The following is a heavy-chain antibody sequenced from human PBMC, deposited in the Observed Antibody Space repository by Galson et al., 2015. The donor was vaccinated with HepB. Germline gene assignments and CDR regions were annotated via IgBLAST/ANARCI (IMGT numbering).Heavy chain of an antibody. CDR2: LSHDGSNK. J-gene: IGHJ4*02. Sequence: SLRLSCAAAGFSFSRYGMHWVRQAPGNGLEWVAVLSHDGSNKNYADSVNGRYTISRDNSKNTLYLQVNSLQADDTAVYYCARAGYKANGGYSHYWGQGTLVTVSS. D-gene: IGHD3-22*01. CDR1: GFSFSRYG. V-gene: IGHV3-30*03. CDR3: ARAGYKANGGYSHY.